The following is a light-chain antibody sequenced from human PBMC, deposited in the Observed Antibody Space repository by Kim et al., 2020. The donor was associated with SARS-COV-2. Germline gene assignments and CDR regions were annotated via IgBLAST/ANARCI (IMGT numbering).Light chain of an antibody. CDR2: VNSDGSH. CDR3: QTWGTGVGV. CDR1: SWHSTYA. V-gene: IGLV4-69*01. Sequence: ASVKLTCTLSSWHSTYAVAWHQQQPQKGPRYLMKVNSDGSHTKGDGIPDRFSGSSSGAERYLTISSLQSEDEADYFCQTWGTGVGVFGGGTKLTVL. J-gene: IGLJ3*02.